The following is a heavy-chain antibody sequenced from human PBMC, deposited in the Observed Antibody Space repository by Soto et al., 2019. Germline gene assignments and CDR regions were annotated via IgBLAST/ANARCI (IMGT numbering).Heavy chain of an antibody. J-gene: IGHJ6*02. V-gene: IGHV3-15*01. CDR2: IKSKTERGTT. D-gene: IGHD5-18*01. Sequence: KPGGSLRLSCAASGFTFSNAWMNWVRQAPGKGLEWVGRIKSKTERGTTDYAAPVKGRFTISRDDSRNTLYLQMNSLKTEDTAVYYCTTDTAMVALYYYSGMDVWGQGTTVTVSS. CDR1: GFTFSNAW. CDR3: TTDTAMVALYYYSGMDV.